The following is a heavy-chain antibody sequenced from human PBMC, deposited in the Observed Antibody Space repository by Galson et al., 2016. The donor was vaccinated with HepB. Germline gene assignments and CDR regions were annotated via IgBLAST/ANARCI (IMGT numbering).Heavy chain of an antibody. CDR3: ARLTIGWDYFDY. CDR2: IFSRDSQT. CDR1: GYTFTNYW. Sequence: QSGAEVKKPGESLKISCKTSGYTFTNYWIGWVRQVPGRGLEWMGIIFSRDSQTTYSPSFRGQVSISADKAINTAYLQWSSLKASDTAIYYCARLTIGWDYFDYWGQGTLVTASS. V-gene: IGHV5-51*01. J-gene: IGHJ4*02. D-gene: IGHD6-19*01.